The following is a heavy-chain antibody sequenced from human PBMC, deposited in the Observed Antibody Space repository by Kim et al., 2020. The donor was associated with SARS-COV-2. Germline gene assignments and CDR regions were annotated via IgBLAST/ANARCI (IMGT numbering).Heavy chain of an antibody. D-gene: IGHD3-9*01. CDR1: GFTFSSYG. CDR2: ISYDGSNK. V-gene: IGHV3-30*18. J-gene: IGHJ6*02. Sequence: GGSLRLSCAASGFTFSSYGMHWVRQAPGKGLEWVAVISYDGSNKYYADSVKGRFTISRDNSKNTLYLQMNSLRAEDTAVYYCAKDTKYYDILTGYYPTKYYYYYSGMDVWGPGTTVTVSS. CDR3: AKDTKYYDILTGYYPTKYYYYYSGMDV.